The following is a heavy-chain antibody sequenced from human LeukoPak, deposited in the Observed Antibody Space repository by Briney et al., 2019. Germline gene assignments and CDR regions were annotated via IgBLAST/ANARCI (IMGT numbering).Heavy chain of an antibody. CDR3: ARHERDSSGWFGY. CDR1: GYSFTTYW. D-gene: IGHD6-19*01. Sequence: PGESLKISCKGSGYSFTTYWIDWVRQMPGKGLEWMGIIYPGDSDTRYSPSFQGQVTISADKSISTAYLQWNSLKASDTAMYYCARHERDSSGWFGYWGQGTLVTVSS. V-gene: IGHV5-51*01. CDR2: IYPGDSDT. J-gene: IGHJ4*02.